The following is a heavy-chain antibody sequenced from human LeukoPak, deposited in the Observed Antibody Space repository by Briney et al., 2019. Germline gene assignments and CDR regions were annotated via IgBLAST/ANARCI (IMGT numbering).Heavy chain of an antibody. CDR2: ISAYNGNT. Sequence: ASVTVSCKASGYTFTSYGISWVRQAPGQGLEWMGWISAYNGNTNYAQKLQGRVTMTTDTSTSTAYMELRSLRSDDTAVYYCARVRDGSGSYPFDYWGQGTLVTVSS. V-gene: IGHV1-18*01. J-gene: IGHJ4*02. CDR3: ARVRDGSGSYPFDY. D-gene: IGHD3-10*01. CDR1: GYTFTSYG.